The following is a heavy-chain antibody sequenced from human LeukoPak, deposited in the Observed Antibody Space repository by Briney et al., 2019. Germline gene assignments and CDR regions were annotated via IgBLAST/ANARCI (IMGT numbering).Heavy chain of an antibody. D-gene: IGHD2-2*01. J-gene: IGHJ6*03. V-gene: IGHV1-18*01. CDR2: ISAYNGNT. CDR1: GYTFTSYG. Sequence: ASVKVSCKASGYTFTSYGISWVRQAPGQGLEWMGWISAYNGNTNYAQKLQGRVTMTTDTSTSTAYMELRSLRSDDTAVYYCARDGLQKGYCSSTSCAGPYMDVWGKGTTVTVSS. CDR3: ARDGLQKGYCSSTSCAGPYMDV.